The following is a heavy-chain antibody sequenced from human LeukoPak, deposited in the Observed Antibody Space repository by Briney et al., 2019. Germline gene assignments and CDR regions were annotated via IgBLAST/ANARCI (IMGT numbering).Heavy chain of an antibody. J-gene: IGHJ3*02. Sequence: PGGSLRLSCAASGFTFSSYGMHWVRQAPGEGLEWVAVISYDGSNKYCADSVKGRFTISRDNSKNTLYLQMNSLRAEDTAVYYCAKDQGSYYWGDAFNIWGQGTMVTVSS. CDR1: GFTFSSYG. CDR3: AKDQGSYYWGDAFNI. D-gene: IGHD1-26*01. CDR2: ISYDGSNK. V-gene: IGHV3-30*18.